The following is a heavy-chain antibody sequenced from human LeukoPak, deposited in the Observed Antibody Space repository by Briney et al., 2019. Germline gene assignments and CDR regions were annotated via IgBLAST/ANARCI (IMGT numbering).Heavy chain of an antibody. Sequence: ASVKVSCKASGYTFTNYDINWVRQATGQGLEWMGYMKPNSGNTGYAQKFQGRVTMTRDTSISTAYMELSSLRSEDTAVYYCARDQAAAGTQWFDPWGQGTLVTVSS. CDR2: MKPNSGNT. CDR1: GYTFTNYD. D-gene: IGHD6-13*01. CDR3: ARDQAAAGTQWFDP. J-gene: IGHJ5*02. V-gene: IGHV1-8*01.